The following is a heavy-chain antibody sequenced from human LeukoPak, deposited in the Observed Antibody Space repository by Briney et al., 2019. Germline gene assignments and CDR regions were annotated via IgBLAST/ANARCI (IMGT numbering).Heavy chain of an antibody. CDR1: GFTFDDYA. CDR2: IIWDGGST. J-gene: IGHJ5*02. Sequence: GGSLRLSCAASGFTFDDYAMHWVRHAPGKGLERVSLIIWDGGSTYYADSVKGRFTISRANTKNSVYLQMNSLRAEDTALYYCARDRGVKDLNWLDPWGQGTLVTVSS. V-gene: IGHV3-43D*03. CDR3: ARDRGVKDLNWLDP. D-gene: IGHD2-21*01.